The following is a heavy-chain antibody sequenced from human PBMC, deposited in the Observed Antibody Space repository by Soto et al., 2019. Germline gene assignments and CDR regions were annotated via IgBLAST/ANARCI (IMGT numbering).Heavy chain of an antibody. CDR1: GFTFSSYA. D-gene: IGHD5-12*01. CDR2: ISYDGSNK. J-gene: IGHJ4*02. CDR3: ARARVHSGYDFFY. V-gene: IGHV3-30-3*01. Sequence: QVQLVESGGGVVQPGRSLRLSCAASGFTFSSYAMHWVRQAPGKGLEWVAVISYDGSNKYYADSVKGRFPISRDNSKNTLYLQMNSLRAEDTAVYYCARARVHSGYDFFYWGQGTLVTVSS.